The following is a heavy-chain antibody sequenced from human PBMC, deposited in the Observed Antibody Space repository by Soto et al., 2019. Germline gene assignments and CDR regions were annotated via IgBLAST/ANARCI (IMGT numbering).Heavy chain of an antibody. J-gene: IGHJ4*02. CDR3: ARGDIVLVPAATPILAY. CDR2: INAGNGNT. CDR1: GYTFTSYA. V-gene: IGHV1-3*01. D-gene: IGHD2-2*01. Sequence: GASVKVSCKASGYTFTSYAMHWVRQAPGQRFEWMGWINAGNGNTKYSQKFQGRVTITRDTSASTAYMELSSLRSEDTAVYYCARGDIVLVPAATPILAYWGQGTLVTVSS.